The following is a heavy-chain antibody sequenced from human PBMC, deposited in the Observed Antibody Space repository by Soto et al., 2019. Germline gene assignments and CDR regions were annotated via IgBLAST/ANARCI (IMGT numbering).Heavy chain of an antibody. D-gene: IGHD3-22*01. J-gene: IGHJ4*02. Sequence: QIALQESGPTVVKPTQTLTLTCTFSGFSLTTTGVGVGWIRHAPGKALEWLALVYWNDERRYSPPLKSRLTITQDTSKNQVVLTMTYSVPVDTATYFCAHYDSSGDFSHCYSWGQRSLVTVSS. CDR1: GFSLTTTGVG. V-gene: IGHV2-5*01. CDR2: VYWNDER. CDR3: AHYDSSGDFSHCYS.